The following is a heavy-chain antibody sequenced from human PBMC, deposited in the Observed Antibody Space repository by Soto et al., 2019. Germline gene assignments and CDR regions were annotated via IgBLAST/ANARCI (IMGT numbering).Heavy chain of an antibody. CDR2: IHHSGTT. D-gene: IGHD1-26*01. Sequence: QVLLQESGPGLVKASQTLSLDCSVSGDPIGSGDFYWTWMRQTPERGREWIGHIHHSGTTSYNPCLGNRITISTDTSRNVVYLRLTSVGVTDAAVYFCARDLLVFDNSGFHFWGHGILVSV. J-gene: IGHJ4*01. V-gene: IGHV4-30-4*01. CDR3: ARDLLVFDNSGFHF. CDR1: GDPIGSGDFY.